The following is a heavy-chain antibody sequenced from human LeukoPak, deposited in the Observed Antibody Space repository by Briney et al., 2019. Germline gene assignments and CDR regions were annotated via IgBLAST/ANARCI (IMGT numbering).Heavy chain of an antibody. D-gene: IGHD5-18*01. CDR3: ARGVKQLWFSYYYYYYMDV. J-gene: IGHJ6*03. V-gene: IGHV4-34*01. CDR2: INHSGST. Sequence: SETLSLTCAVYGGSFSGYYWSWIRQPPGKGLEWIGEINHSGSTNYNPSLKSRVTISVDTSKNQFSLKLSSVTAADTAVYYCARGVKQLWFSYYYYYYMDVWGKGTTVTVSS. CDR1: GGSFSGYY.